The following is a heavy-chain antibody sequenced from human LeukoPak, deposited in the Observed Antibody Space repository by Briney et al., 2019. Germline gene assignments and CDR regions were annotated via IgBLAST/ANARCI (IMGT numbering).Heavy chain of an antibody. J-gene: IGHJ6*03. CDR1: GYTFTSYD. CDR3: ARGGGYSRYYYYYYMDV. CDR2: MNPNSGNT. V-gene: IGHV1-8*01. D-gene: IGHD5-18*01. Sequence: GATVKVSCKASGYTFTSYDNNWVRQATGQGLEWMGWMNPNSGNTGYAQKFQGRVTMTRNTSISTAYMELSSLRSEDTAVYYCARGGGYSRYYYYYYMDVWGKGTTVTISS.